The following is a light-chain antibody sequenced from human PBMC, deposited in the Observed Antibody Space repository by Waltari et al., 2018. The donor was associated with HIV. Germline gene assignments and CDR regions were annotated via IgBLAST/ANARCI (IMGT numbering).Light chain of an antibody. J-gene: IGKJ4*01. Sequence: AIQLTQSPSSLSASVGDRVTSPCRASQGISSALASYQQKPGKAPKLLIYDASSLESGVPSRFSGSGSGTDFTLTISSLQPEDFATYYCQQFNNYPLFGGGTKVEIK. CDR2: DAS. CDR3: QQFNNYPL. CDR1: QGISSA. V-gene: IGKV1D-13*01.